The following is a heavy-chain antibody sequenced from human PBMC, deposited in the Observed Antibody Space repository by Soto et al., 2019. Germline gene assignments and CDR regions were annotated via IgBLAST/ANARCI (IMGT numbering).Heavy chain of an antibody. D-gene: IGHD2-2*01. J-gene: IGHJ4*01. CDR2: INTDGSTT. Sequence: EVQLVESGGGLVQPGGSLRLSCAASGYTFSSYWMHWVRQATGKGLVWVSRINTDGSTTTYADSVKGRFTISRDNAKSTLYLQMNSLRAEDTAVYYCSTDTFWPRDQWGPGTLVTVSS. CDR3: STDTFWPRDQ. CDR1: GYTFSSYW. V-gene: IGHV3-74*01.